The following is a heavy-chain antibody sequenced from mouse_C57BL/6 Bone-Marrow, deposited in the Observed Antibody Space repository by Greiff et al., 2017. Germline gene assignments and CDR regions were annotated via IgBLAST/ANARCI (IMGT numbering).Heavy chain of an antibody. Sequence: VQLQQSGPELVKPGASVKISCKASGYTFTDYYMNWVKQSHGKSLEWIGDINPNNGGTSYNQKFKGKATLTVDKSSSTAYMELRSLTSEDSAVYYCARRELRYYFDYWGQGTTLTVSS. D-gene: IGHD1-1*01. CDR3: ARRELRYYFDY. J-gene: IGHJ2*01. V-gene: IGHV1-26*01. CDR2: INPNNGGT. CDR1: GYTFTDYY.